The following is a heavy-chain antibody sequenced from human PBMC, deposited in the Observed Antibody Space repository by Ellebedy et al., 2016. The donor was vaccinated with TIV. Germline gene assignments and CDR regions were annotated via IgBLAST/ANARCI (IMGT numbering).Heavy chain of an antibody. CDR2: IVFSGTAA. D-gene: IGHD3-3*01. V-gene: IGHV3-21*01. CDR1: GFTFNIAG. CDR3: VRDGSEWSRDY. J-gene: IGHJ4*02. Sequence: GESLKISCAASGFTFNIAGMTWVRQAPGKGLEWVGTIVFSGTAAYYSDSVKGRFIISRDNAKNSLFLQMNSLRVEDTAVYYCVRDGSEWSRDYWGQGTLVTVSS.